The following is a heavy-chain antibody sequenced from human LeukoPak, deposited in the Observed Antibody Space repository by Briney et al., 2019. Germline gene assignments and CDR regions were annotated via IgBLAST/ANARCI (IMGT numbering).Heavy chain of an antibody. D-gene: IGHD1-26*01. CDR1: GFTFGSYA. J-gene: IGHJ4*02. Sequence: GGSLRLSCAASGFTFGSYAMHWVRQAPGKGLEWVALISYDGSNKYYADSVKGRFTISRDNSKNTLYLQMNSLRPEDTAVYYCARVRVGSTARLDYWGQGTRVTVSS. CDR3: ARVRVGSTARLDY. V-gene: IGHV3-30-3*01. CDR2: ISYDGSNK.